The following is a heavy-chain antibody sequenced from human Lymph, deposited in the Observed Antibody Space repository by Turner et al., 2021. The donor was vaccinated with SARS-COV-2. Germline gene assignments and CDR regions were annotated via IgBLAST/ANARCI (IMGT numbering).Heavy chain of an antibody. J-gene: IGHJ6*02. CDR3: ARHGFSGWYGGGMDV. V-gene: IGHV4-59*08. CDR1: GGSISSYY. D-gene: IGHD6-19*01. Sequence: QVQLQESGPGLVTPSATLSLTCTVPGGSISSYYWSWIRQPPGKGLEWIGYIHYSGSTNYNPTLKSRVTISVDTSKNQFSLKLNSVTAADTAVYYCARHGFSGWYGGGMDVWGQGTTVTVSS. CDR2: IHYSGST.